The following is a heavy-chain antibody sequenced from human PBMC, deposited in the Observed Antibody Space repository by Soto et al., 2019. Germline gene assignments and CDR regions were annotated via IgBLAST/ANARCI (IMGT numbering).Heavy chain of an antibody. D-gene: IGHD6-6*01. CDR2: ISAYNGNT. J-gene: IGHJ6*03. V-gene: IGHV1-18*01. CDR3: ARDVPSSSSGYYYYYMDV. Sequence: ASVKVSCKASGYTFTSYGISWVRQAPGQGLEWMGWISAYNGNTNYAQKLQGRVTMTTDTSTSTAYMELRSLRSDDTAVYYCARDVPSSSSGYYYYYMDVWGKGTTVTVSS. CDR1: GYTFTSYG.